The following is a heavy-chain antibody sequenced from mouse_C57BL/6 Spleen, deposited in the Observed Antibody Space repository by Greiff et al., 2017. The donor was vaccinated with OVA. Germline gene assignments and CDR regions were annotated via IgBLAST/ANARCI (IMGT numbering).Heavy chain of an antibody. CDR2: INPGSGGT. CDR3: AREGDGYSAWFAY. D-gene: IGHD2-3*01. Sequence: VQRVESGAELVRPGTSVKVSCKASGYAFTNYLIEWVKQRPGQGLEWIGVINPGSGGTNYNEKFKGKATLTADKSSSTAYMQLSSLTSEDSAVYFCAREGDGYSAWFAYWGQGTLVTVSA. V-gene: IGHV1-54*01. CDR1: GYAFTNYL. J-gene: IGHJ3*01.